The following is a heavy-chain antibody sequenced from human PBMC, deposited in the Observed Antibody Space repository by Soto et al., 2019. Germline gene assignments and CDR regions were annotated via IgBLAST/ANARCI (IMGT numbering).Heavy chain of an antibody. Sequence: SETLSLTCTVSGGSISSGGYYWSWIRQHPGKGLEWIGYIYYSGSTYYNPSLKSRVTISVDTSKNQFSLKLSSVTAADTAVYYCARARDYYDSSGSLDYWGQGTLVTVSS. V-gene: IGHV4-31*03. D-gene: IGHD3-22*01. J-gene: IGHJ4*02. CDR2: IYYSGST. CDR1: GGSISSGGYY. CDR3: ARARDYYDSSGSLDY.